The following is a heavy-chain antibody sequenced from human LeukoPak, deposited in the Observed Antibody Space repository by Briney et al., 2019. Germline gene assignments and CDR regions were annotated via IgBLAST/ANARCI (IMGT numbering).Heavy chain of an antibody. CDR2: IYYSGST. CDR3: ARDQGDGTISGAFDI. D-gene: IGHD3-3*01. V-gene: IGHV4-31*03. Sequence: SQTLSLTCTVSGGSISSGGYYWSWIRQHPGKGLEWIGYIYYSGSTYYNPSLKSRVTISVDTSKNQFSLKLSSVTAADTAVYYCARDQGDGTISGAFDIWGQGTMVTVSS. CDR1: GGSISSGGYY. J-gene: IGHJ3*02.